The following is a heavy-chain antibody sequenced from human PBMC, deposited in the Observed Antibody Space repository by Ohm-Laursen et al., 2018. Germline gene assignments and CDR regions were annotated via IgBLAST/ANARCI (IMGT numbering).Heavy chain of an antibody. J-gene: IGHJ4*02. Sequence: GTLSLTCSVSGYPISSGYYWGWIRQPPGKGLEWIGSIYHSGSTYYNPSLKSRVTISVDTSKNQFSLKLSSVTAEDTAVYYCARFKAMIIAAHDYWGQGTLVTVSS. CDR3: ARFKAMIIAAHDY. V-gene: IGHV4-38-2*01. CDR2: IYHSGST. D-gene: IGHD3-22*01. CDR1: GYPISSGYY.